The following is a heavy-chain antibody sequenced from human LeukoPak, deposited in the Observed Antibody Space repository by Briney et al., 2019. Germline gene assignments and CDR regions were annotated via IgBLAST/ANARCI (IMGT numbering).Heavy chain of an antibody. V-gene: IGHV4-59*01. CDR1: GGSISSYY. Sequence: SETLSLTCTVSGGSISSYYWSWIRQPPGKGLEWIGYIYDSGSTNYNPSLKSRVTISVDTSKNQISLKLSSVTAADTAVYYCARADGYHNNWFDPWGQGTLVPVSS. CDR2: IYDSGST. CDR3: ARADGYHNNWFDP. J-gene: IGHJ5*02. D-gene: IGHD5-24*01.